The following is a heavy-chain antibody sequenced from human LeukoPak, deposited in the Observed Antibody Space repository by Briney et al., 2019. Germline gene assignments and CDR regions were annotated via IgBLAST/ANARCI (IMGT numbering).Heavy chain of an antibody. D-gene: IGHD3-22*01. V-gene: IGHV3-20*04. CDR2: INWNGGST. CDR3: ARVYDSSGYSYYYYYYMDV. CDR1: GFTFDDYG. Sequence: GGSLRLSCAASGFTFDDYGMSWVSQAPGKGLEWVSCINWNGGSTGYADSGEGRFTISRGNAKNSLYLQMNSLRAEDTALYYCARVYDSSGYSYYYYYYMDVWGKGTTVTVSS. J-gene: IGHJ6*03.